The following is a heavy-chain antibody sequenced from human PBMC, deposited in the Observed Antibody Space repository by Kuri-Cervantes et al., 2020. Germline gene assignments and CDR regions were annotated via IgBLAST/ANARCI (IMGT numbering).Heavy chain of an antibody. CDR2: MNPGRGNT. CDR3: ARVPRESDAR. D-gene: IGHD6-6*01. J-gene: IGHJ4*02. V-gene: IGHV1-8*01. CDR1: GYTFTSHD. Sequence: ASGKVSCKASGYTFTSHDINWVRQATGQGLEWLGYMNPGRGNTGYAQKFQGRLTMTVDTSISTAYMELSGLTSEDTAIYYCARVPRESDARWGQGTLVTVSS.